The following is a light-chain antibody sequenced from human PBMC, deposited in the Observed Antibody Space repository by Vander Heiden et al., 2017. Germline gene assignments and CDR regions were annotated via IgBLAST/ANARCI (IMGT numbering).Light chain of an antibody. V-gene: IGLV4-69*02. J-gene: IGLJ3*02. Sequence: PTQSPPASASPGAPVKLTCTLSSGHSTYVNAWHQQQPGKGPRYLMKVNRDGSHSKGDGIPDRFSGSRSGAELYLTISSLRSEDEADYYCQTWGTGIRVFGGGTKLTVL. CDR3: QTWGTGIRV. CDR2: VNRDGSH. CDR1: SGHSTYV.